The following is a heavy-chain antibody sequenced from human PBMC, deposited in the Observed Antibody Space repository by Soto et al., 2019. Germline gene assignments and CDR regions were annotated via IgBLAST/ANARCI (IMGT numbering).Heavy chain of an antibody. CDR1: GFTFSSSA. Sequence: GSLRLSCSASGFTFSSSAMGWVRQAPGKGLEWVSSISASGDSTPYADSVKGRFTISRDNSKNTVYLQMNSLRVEDTALYYCAKGGITAPRYYWGQGT. V-gene: IGHV3-23*01. CDR3: AKGGITAPRYY. D-gene: IGHD3-16*01. CDR2: ISASGDST. J-gene: IGHJ4*02.